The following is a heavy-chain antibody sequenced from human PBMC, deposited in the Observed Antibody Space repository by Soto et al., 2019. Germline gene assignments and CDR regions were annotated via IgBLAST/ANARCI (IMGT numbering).Heavy chain of an antibody. V-gene: IGHV4-59*01. CDR3: ARDRNYCSGGSCYSDWYFDL. CDR2: IYYSGST. CDR1: GGSISSYY. D-gene: IGHD2-15*01. Sequence: QVQLQESGPGLVKPSETLSLTCTVSGGSISSYYWSWIRQPPGKGLEWIGYIYYSGSTNYNPSLXXRVTISLHTSXXQXSXXLSSVTAADTAVYYCARDRNYCSGGSCYSDWYFDLWGRGTLVTVSS. J-gene: IGHJ2*01.